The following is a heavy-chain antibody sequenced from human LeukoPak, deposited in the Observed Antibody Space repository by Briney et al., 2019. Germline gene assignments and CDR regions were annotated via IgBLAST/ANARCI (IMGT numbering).Heavy chain of an antibody. CDR3: ASGNFWSGTPIPDAFDI. J-gene: IGHJ3*02. CDR1: GYTFTSYG. D-gene: IGHD3-3*01. Sequence: GASVKVSCKASGYTFTSYGISWVRQAPGQGLEWMGWISAYNGNTNYAQKLQGRVTMTTDTSTSTAYMELRSLRSDDTAVYYCASGNFWSGTPIPDAFDIWGQGTMVTVSS. CDR2: ISAYNGNT. V-gene: IGHV1-18*01.